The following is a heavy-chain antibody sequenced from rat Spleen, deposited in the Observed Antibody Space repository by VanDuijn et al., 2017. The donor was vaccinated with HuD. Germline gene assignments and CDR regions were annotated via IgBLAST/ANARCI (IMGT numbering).Heavy chain of an antibody. CDR1: GHSISSSYR. J-gene: IGHJ4*01. V-gene: IGHV3-3*01. CDR3: VRLMMVLIITGVMDA. CDR2: INSAGST. Sequence: VQLKESGPGLVQPSQSLSLTCSVTGHSISSSYRWNWIRKFPGNRLEWMGYINSAGSTNYNPSLKSRISITRDTSKNQFFLQVFSVTSDDTATYHCVRLMMVLIITGVMDAWGQGASVTVSS. D-gene: IGHD1-12*02.